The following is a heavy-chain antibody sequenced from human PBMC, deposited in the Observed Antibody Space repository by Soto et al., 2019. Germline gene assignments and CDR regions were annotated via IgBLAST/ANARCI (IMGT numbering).Heavy chain of an antibody. CDR2: IYTSGST. J-gene: IGHJ6*02. CDR1: GGSISSYY. Sequence: SETLSLTYTVSGGSISSYYWSWIRTRAGKGLEWIGRIYTSGSTNYNPSLKRRVTMSVDTSKNQFSLKLSSVTAADTAVYYCARVRIAARTGAYGMDVWGQGTTVTGSS. D-gene: IGHD6-6*01. V-gene: IGHV4-4*07. CDR3: ARVRIAARTGAYGMDV.